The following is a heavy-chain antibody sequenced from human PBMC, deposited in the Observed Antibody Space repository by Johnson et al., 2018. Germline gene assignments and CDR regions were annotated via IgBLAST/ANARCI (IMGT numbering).Heavy chain of an antibody. CDR1: GFTFSSYG. CDR2: IWSDGIIK. CDR3: ARETIMMIRGVIGAGDYYYGMDV. V-gene: IGHV3-33*08. J-gene: IGHJ6*02. Sequence: QVQLVESGGGVVQPGRSLRLSCAASGFTFSSYGMHWVRQAPGKGLEWVAVIWSDGIIKYYADSVKGRFTISRDNSKNTLYLQMNSLRAEDTGVYYCARETIMMIRGVIGAGDYYYGMDVWGQGTTVTVSS. D-gene: IGHD3-10*01.